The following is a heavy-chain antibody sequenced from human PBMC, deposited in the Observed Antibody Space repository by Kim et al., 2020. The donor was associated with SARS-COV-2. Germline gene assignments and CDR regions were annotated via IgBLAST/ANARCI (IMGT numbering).Heavy chain of an antibody. D-gene: IGHD3-16*01. CDR2: ISYDGGSK. V-gene: IGHV3-30*18. CDR3: VKDQKWYYWNFDY. J-gene: IGHJ4*02. Sequence: GGSLRLSCAASGFTFSYSAMHWVRQAPGKGLEWVAVISYDGGSKFYANSVKGRFTISRDNSKNTLYLQMKSLRAEDTAIYYCVKDQKWYYWNFDYWGQGALVTVPS. CDR1: GFTFSYSA.